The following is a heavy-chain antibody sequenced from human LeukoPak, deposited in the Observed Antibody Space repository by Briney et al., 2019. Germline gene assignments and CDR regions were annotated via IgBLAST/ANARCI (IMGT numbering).Heavy chain of an antibody. V-gene: IGHV4-34*01. CDR3: ARGTPPPYYFDY. J-gene: IGHJ4*02. CDR1: GGSFSGYY. CDR2: INHSGST. D-gene: IGHD4-23*01. Sequence: SETLSLTCAVYGGSFSGYYWSWIRQPPGKGLEWIGEINHSGSTNYNPSLKSRVTISVDTSKNQFSLKLSSVTAADTAVYYCARGTPPPYYFDYWGQGTLVTVS.